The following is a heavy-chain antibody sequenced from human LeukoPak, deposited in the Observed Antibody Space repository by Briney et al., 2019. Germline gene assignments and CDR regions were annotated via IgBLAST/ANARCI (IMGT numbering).Heavy chain of an antibody. J-gene: IGHJ4*02. Sequence: GGSLRLSCAASGFTFRGYAMSWVRQAPGKGLEWVSTISDSGGSTYYADSVKGRFTISRDNSKNTLYLHMNSLRVEDTAVYYCAKVEGYLDPYRYWGQGTLVTVSS. CDR2: ISDSGGST. D-gene: IGHD3-9*01. CDR1: GFTFRGYA. V-gene: IGHV3-23*01. CDR3: AKVEGYLDPYRY.